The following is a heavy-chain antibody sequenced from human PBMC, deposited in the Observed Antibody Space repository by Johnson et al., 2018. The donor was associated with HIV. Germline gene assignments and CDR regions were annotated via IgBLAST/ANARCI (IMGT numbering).Heavy chain of an antibody. D-gene: IGHD6-19*01. CDR3: ARDAVISSGWYNVDAFDI. V-gene: IGHV3-30*03. CDR1: GFTLSTYA. J-gene: IGHJ3*02. CDR2: ISSDGSNK. Sequence: QVQLVESGGDMVQPGRSLRLSCVASGFTLSTYAMHWVRQAPGKGLEWVAVISSDGSNKYYADSVKGRFTISRDNSRNTLYLQMNSLRAEYTALYYCARDAVISSGWYNVDAFDIWGQGTMVTVSS.